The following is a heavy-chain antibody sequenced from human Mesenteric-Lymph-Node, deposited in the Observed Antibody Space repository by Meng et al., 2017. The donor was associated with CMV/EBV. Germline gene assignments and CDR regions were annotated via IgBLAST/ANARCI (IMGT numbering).Heavy chain of an antibody. V-gene: IGHV4-34*01. CDR1: GGSFSGYY. CDR3: ARGSDIPVNNY. D-gene: IGHD2-15*01. CDR2: INHSGVP. J-gene: IGHJ4*02. Sequence: QGQLQQWGAGLLKTSETLSLTCAVYGGSFSGYYWSWIRQPPGKGLEWIGEINHSGVPNYNPSLKSRVTISLDRSKNQFSLKLSSVTAEDTAVYYCARGSDIPVNNYWGQGTLVTVSS.